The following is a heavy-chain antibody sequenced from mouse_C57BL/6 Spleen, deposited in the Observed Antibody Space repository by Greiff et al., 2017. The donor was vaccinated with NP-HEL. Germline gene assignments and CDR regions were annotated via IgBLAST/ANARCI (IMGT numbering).Heavy chain of an antibody. CDR2: INPGSGGT. V-gene: IGHV1-54*01. Sequence: VQGVESGAELVRPGTSVKVSCKASGYAFTNYLIEWVKQRPGQGLEWIGVINPGSGGTNYNEKFKGKATLTADKSSSTAYMQLSSLTSEDSAVYFCALYSNSYFDYWGQGTTLTVSS. CDR3: ALYSNSYFDY. D-gene: IGHD2-5*01. CDR1: GYAFTNYL. J-gene: IGHJ2*01.